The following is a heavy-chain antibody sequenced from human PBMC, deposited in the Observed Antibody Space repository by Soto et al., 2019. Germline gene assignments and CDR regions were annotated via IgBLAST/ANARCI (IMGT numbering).Heavy chain of an antibody. CDR2: IYYSGST. Sequence: QVQLQESGPGLVKPSETLSLTCTVSGGSISSYYWNWIRQPPGKGLEWIGNIYYSGSTNYNPSLKDQVPISVDTSKNQFSLKVDSVTAADTAMYYCASRGERGWFGLWGQGTLVTVSS. J-gene: IGHJ5*02. V-gene: IGHV4-59*08. D-gene: IGHD3-16*01. CDR1: GGSISSYY. CDR3: ASRGERGWFGL.